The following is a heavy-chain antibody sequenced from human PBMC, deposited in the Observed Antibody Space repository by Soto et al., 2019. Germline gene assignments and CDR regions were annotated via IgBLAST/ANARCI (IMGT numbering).Heavy chain of an antibody. D-gene: IGHD3-9*01. Sequence: ASVKVSCKASGYTFTFRDLHWVRQAPGQALEWMGWITPFKSDTNYAQKFQDRVTITRDRSVSTAYMELSNLRSEDKAMYYCATSPFDGSDAFDIWGQGTMVTVSS. CDR1: GYTFTFRD. CDR3: ATSPFDGSDAFDI. J-gene: IGHJ3*02. CDR2: ITPFKSDT. V-gene: IGHV1-45*02.